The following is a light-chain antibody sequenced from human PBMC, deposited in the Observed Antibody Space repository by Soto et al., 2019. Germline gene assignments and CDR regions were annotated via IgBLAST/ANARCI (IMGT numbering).Light chain of an antibody. CDR3: QLYTCLSEA. CDR1: QTISSW. J-gene: IGKJ1*01. Sequence: DIQMNMSPSTLSGSVRDRVTITCRASQTISSWLAWYQQKPGKAPKLLIYKASTLKSGVPSRFSGSGSGTEFTLTISSLQPDDFTPYYCQLYTCLSEAFGQEAKVDI. V-gene: IGKV1-5*03. CDR2: KAS.